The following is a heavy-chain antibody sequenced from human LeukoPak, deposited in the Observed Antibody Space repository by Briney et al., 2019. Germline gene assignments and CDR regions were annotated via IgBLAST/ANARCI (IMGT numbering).Heavy chain of an antibody. V-gene: IGHV4-34*01. CDR2: INHSGST. D-gene: IGHD1-26*01. CDR1: GGSFSGYY. CDR3: ARVVKGAARLDY. Sequence: PSETLSLTCAVYGGSFSGYYWSWIRQPPGKGLEWIGEINHSGSTNYNPSLKSRVTISVDTSKNQFSLKLSSVTAADTAVYYCARVVKGAARLDYWGQGTLVTVSS. J-gene: IGHJ4*02.